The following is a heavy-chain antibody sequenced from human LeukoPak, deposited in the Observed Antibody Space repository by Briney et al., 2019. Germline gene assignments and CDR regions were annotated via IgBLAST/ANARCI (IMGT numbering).Heavy chain of an antibody. CDR1: GFTFSSYW. CDR2: IKQDGSEK. V-gene: IGHV3-7*01. D-gene: IGHD3-22*01. CDR3: ARADYYYDSSGDYYPAFPYHH. Sequence: PGGSLRLSCAASGFTFSSYWMSWVRQAPGKGLEWVANIKQDGSEKYYVDSVKGRFTISRDNAKNSLYLQMNSLRAEDTAVYYCARADYYYDSSGDYYPAFPYHHWGQGTLVTVSS. J-gene: IGHJ5*02.